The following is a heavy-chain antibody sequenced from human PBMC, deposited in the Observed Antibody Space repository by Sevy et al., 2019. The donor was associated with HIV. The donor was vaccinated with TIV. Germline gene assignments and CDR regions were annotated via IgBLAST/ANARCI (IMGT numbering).Heavy chain of an antibody. J-gene: IGHJ6*02. CDR3: AGRGILLRGGDYFYYGLDV. CDR1: GYDFSTYW. CDR2: IFPGDSDT. V-gene: IGHV5-51*01. D-gene: IGHD1-26*01. Sequence: GESLKISCKGSGYDFSTYWIAWVRQMPGKGLELMGIIFPGDSDTRYSPSFQGQVTISADDSIRTSYLQWRSLKASDTAIYNCAGRGILLRGGDYFYYGLDVWGQATTVTVSS.